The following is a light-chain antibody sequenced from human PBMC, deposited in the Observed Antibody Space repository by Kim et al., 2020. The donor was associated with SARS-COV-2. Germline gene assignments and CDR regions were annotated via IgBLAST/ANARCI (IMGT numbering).Light chain of an antibody. J-gene: IGKJ1*01. Sequence: ASGGDRVTITCRASQGINTYLAWYQQKPGKVPKLLIYGASALHSGVPSRFSGSGSGTDFTLTISSLQPEDVATYYCQKYNSAPWTFGQGTKVEIK. V-gene: IGKV1-27*01. CDR3: QKYNSAPWT. CDR1: QGINTY. CDR2: GAS.